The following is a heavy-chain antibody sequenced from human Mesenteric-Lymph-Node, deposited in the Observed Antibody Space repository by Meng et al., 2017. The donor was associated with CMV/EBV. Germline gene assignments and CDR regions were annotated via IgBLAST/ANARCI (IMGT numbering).Heavy chain of an antibody. Sequence: GGSLRLSCAASGFTFSNSWMHWVRQAPGKGLMWVARVDSAGSGTSYADSVKGRFTISRDNARNTLYLQMNSLRVEDTAVYYCLLIAGTTEGGVDAFDVWGQGTKVTVSS. CDR1: GFTFSNSW. J-gene: IGHJ3*01. V-gene: IGHV3-74*01. CDR2: VDSAGSGT. CDR3: LLIAGTTEGGVDAFDV. D-gene: IGHD1-26*01.